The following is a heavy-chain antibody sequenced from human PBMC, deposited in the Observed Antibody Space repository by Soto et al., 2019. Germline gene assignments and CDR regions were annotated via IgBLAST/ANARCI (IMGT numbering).Heavy chain of an antibody. CDR3: ASAGGPFDY. V-gene: IGHV3-72*01. CDR1: GFTFSDHY. D-gene: IGHD3-10*01. J-gene: IGHJ4*02. Sequence: GSLRLSCAASGFTFSDHYMDWVRQAPGKGLEWVGRIRNKANGYTTDYAASVKGRFTISRDDSKNSVYLQLNSLRTEDAAVYYCASAGGPFDYWGQGTLVPVSP. CDR2: IRNKANGYTT.